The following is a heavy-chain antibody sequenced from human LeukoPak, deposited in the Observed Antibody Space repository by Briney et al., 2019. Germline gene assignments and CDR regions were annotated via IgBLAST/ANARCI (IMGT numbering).Heavy chain of an antibody. V-gene: IGHV3-23*01. D-gene: IGHD5-12*01. CDR3: AKKGPGMVATLGAFDI. Sequence: GGSLRLSCAASGFTFSSYAMSWVRQAPGKGLEWVSAISGSGGSTYYADSVKGRFTISRDNSKSTLYLQMNSLRAEATDLYYCAKKGPGMVATLGAFDIWGQGTMVTVSS. CDR2: ISGSGGST. J-gene: IGHJ3*02. CDR1: GFTFSSYA.